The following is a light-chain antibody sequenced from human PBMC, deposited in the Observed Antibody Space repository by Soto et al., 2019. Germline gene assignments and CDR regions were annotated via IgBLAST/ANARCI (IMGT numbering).Light chain of an antibody. CDR1: SSDIGSYNL. V-gene: IGLV2-23*02. J-gene: IGLJ2*01. Sequence: QSALTQPASVSGSPGQSITISYTGTSSDIGSYNLVSWYQQHPGKAPKLMIYEATKRPSGVSNRFSGSKSGNTASLTISGLQAEDEADYYCCLYASSSTVIFGGGTKLTVL. CDR2: EAT. CDR3: CLYASSSTVI.